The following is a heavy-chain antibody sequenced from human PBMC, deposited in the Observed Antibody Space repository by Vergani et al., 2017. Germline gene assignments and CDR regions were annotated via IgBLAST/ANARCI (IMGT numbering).Heavy chain of an antibody. CDR2: IYYSGST. J-gene: IGHJ4*02. CDR1: GGSISNYY. V-gene: IGHV4-59*01. CDR3: ARGRYSSGWYF. Sequence: QVQLQESGPGLVKPSETLSLTCTVSGGSISNYYWSWIRQPPGKGLEWIGYIYYSGSTNYNPSLKSRVTISLDTSKSQFSLKLSSVTAADTAVYYCARGRYSSGWYFWGQGTLVTVSS. D-gene: IGHD6-19*01.